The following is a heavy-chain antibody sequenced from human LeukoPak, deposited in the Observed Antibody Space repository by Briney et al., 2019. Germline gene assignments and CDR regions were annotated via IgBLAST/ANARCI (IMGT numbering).Heavy chain of an antibody. CDR3: VLDLFSSFAFDI. Sequence: GGSLRLSCAAPGFTFSRYWMHWVRQAPGKGLLWVSRINSDGSSTYYADSVKGRFTTSRDNAKNALHLQMNSLTAEDTAVYYCVLDLFSSFAFDIWGQGTMVTVSS. CDR2: INSDGSST. D-gene: IGHD3/OR15-3a*01. V-gene: IGHV3-74*01. J-gene: IGHJ3*02. CDR1: GFTFSRYW.